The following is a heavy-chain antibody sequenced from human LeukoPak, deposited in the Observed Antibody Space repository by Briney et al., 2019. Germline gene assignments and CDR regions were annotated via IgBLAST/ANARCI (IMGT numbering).Heavy chain of an antibody. D-gene: IGHD1-26*01. CDR2: IFHSGST. Sequence: SETLSLTCAVSGDSISNSNWWSWVRQPPGKGLEWIGEIFHSGSTSYNPSLESRVTISVDKSKNQFSLKLSSVTAADTAVYYCARDGGSTPDDAFDIWGQGTMVTVSS. CDR3: ARDGGSTPDDAFDI. V-gene: IGHV4-4*02. J-gene: IGHJ3*02. CDR1: GDSISNSNW.